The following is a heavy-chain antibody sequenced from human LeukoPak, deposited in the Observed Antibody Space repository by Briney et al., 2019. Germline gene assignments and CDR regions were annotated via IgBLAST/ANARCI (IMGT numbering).Heavy chain of an antibody. CDR2: IYHSGST. D-gene: IGHD3-10*01. CDR3: ARPTYYYGSGSYYFDY. Sequence: SETLSLTCTVSGYSISSGYYWGWIRQPPGKGLEWIGGIYHSGSTYYNPSLKSRVTISVDTSKNQFSLKLSSVTAADTAVYYCARPTYYYGSGSYYFDYWGQGTLVTVSS. CDR1: GYSISSGYY. V-gene: IGHV4-38-2*02. J-gene: IGHJ4*02.